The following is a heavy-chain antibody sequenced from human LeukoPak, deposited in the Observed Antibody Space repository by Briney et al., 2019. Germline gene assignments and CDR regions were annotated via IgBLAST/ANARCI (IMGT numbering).Heavy chain of an antibody. J-gene: IGHJ5*02. CDR3: ARVEGLLWHRNWLDP. CDR2: ISAYNGNT. V-gene: IGHV1-18*01. D-gene: IGHD3-10*01. CDR1: GYTFTSYG. Sequence: ASVKVSCKASGYTFTSYGISWVRQAPGQGLEWMGWISAYNGNTNYAQKLQGRVTMTTDTSTSTAYMELRSLRSDDTAVYYCARVEGLLWHRNWLDPWGQGTLVTVSS.